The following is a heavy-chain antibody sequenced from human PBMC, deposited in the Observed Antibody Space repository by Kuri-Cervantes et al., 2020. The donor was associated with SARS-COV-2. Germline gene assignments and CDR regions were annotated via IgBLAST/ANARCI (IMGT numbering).Heavy chain of an antibody. CDR3: AKAPLNRGTYDLGKFDY. D-gene: IGHD3-3*01. CDR1: GFTFSSYA. J-gene: IGHJ5*01. CDR2: IYSGGSST. Sequence: GESLKISCAASGFTFSSYAMRWVRQAPGRGLEWVSVIYSGGSSTYYADSVKVRFTISRDNSKNTLYLQMHSLRAEDTAVYYCAKAPLNRGTYDLGKFDYWGRGTLVTVPS. V-gene: IGHV3-23*03.